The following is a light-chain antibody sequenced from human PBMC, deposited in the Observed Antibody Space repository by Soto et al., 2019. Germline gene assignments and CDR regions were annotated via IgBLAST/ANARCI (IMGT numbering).Light chain of an antibody. Sequence: EKVMRQSPVTLSMSPGERATLSCRASQSISSSLAWYQQKPGQAPRLLIYGASARATVVPARFSGRGSGTEFTRTISSLQYEDFAVYYWQQYNSWPLTFGGGTKVEI. J-gene: IGKJ4*01. CDR3: QQYNSWPLT. V-gene: IGKV3-15*01. CDR1: QSISSS. CDR2: GAS.